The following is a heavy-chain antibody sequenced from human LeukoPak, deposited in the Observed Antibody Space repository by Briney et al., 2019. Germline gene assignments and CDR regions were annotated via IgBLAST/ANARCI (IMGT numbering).Heavy chain of an antibody. CDR1: GYTFTSYD. CDR2: MNPNSGNT. V-gene: IGHV1-8*01. Sequence: GASVKVSCKASGYTFTSYDINWVRQATGQGLEWMGWMNPNSGNTGYAQKFQGRVTMTRNTSISTAYMELSSLRSEDTAVYYCARDSAGNYYDSSGYSDYWGQGTLVTVSS. J-gene: IGHJ4*02. D-gene: IGHD3-22*01. CDR3: ARDSAGNYYDSSGYSDY.